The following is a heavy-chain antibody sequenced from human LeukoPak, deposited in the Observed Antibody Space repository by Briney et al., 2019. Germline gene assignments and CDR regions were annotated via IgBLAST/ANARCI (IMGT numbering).Heavy chain of an antibody. V-gene: IGHV3-7*03. J-gene: IGHJ3*02. CDR3: ARVAGYSSSWGLDAFDI. CDR1: GFTLSSYW. Sequence: GGSLRLSCAASGFTLSSYWMSWVRQAPGKGLEWVANIKQDGSEKYYVDSVKGRFTISRDNAKNSLYLQMNSLRAEDTAVYYCARVAGYSSSWGLDAFDIWGQGTMVTVSS. CDR2: IKQDGSEK. D-gene: IGHD6-13*01.